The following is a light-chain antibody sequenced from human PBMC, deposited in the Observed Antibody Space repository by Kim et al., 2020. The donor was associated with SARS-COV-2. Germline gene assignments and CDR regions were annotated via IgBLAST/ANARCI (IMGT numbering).Light chain of an antibody. CDR2: QDD. V-gene: IGLV3-1*01. CDR3: QAWDSAVV. Sequence: SLSPGQTASITCSGDKLGDKYAYWYQQKPGQSPVVVIYQDDKRPSGIPERFSGSNSGNTATLTISGTQSADEADYYCQAWDSAVVFGGGTQLTVL. CDR1: KLGDKY. J-gene: IGLJ2*01.